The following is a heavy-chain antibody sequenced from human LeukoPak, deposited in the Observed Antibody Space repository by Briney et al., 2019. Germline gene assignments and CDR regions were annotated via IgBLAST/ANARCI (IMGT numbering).Heavy chain of an antibody. Sequence: SETLSLTCTVSGASISSYYWSWIRQPPGKGLEWIGYISYSGITNYNPSLKSRVTISVDTSKNQFSLRLSSVTAADTAVYYCARGGFYCGGDCYVDYWGQGTLVTVSS. CDR3: ARGGFYCGGDCYVDY. V-gene: IGHV4-59*12. CDR2: ISYSGIT. J-gene: IGHJ4*02. CDR1: GASISSYY. D-gene: IGHD2-21*02.